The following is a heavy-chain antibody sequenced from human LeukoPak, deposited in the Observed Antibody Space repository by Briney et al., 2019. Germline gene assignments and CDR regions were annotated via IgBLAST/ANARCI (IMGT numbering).Heavy chain of an antibody. CDR2: IKQDGSES. CDR3: ARGEKYCTNGVCYQKWGPFDY. D-gene: IGHD2-8*01. CDR1: GFTFSSYW. Sequence: GGSLRLSCAASGFTFSSYWMTWVRQAPGKGLEWVANIKQDGSESYYVDSVKGRFTISRDNAKSSLYLQMNSLRAEDTAVYYCARGEKYCTNGVCYQKWGPFDYWGQGTLVTVSS. V-gene: IGHV3-7*01. J-gene: IGHJ4*02.